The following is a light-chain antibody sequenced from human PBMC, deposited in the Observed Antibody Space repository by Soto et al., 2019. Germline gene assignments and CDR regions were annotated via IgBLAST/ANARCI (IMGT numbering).Light chain of an antibody. CDR1: QSVSSGY. CDR3: QQYHNSPWT. V-gene: IGKV3-20*01. Sequence: EVVLTQSPGTLSLSPGERATLSCRASQSVSSGYLAWYQQKPGQAPRLLIYGASSRATGIPDRFSGSGSGTDFTLTISRLEPEDFSVYYCQQYHNSPWTFGQGTKVEI. CDR2: GAS. J-gene: IGKJ1*01.